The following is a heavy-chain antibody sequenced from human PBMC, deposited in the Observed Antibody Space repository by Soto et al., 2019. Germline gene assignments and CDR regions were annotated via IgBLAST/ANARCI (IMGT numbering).Heavy chain of an antibody. J-gene: IGHJ4*02. CDR1: GGSISSYY. CDR3: ARAAAGKKDFDY. Sequence: PSETLSLTCTVSGGSISSYYWSWIRQPPGKGLEWIGYIYYSGSTNYNPSLKSRVTISVDTSKNQFSLKLSSVTAADTAVYYCARAAAGKKDFDYWGQGTLVTVSS. D-gene: IGHD6-13*01. V-gene: IGHV4-59*01. CDR2: IYYSGST.